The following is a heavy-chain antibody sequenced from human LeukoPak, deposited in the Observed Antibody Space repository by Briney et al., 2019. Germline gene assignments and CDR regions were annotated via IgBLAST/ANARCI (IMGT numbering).Heavy chain of an antibody. CDR1: GGSFSGYY. J-gene: IGHJ6*02. V-gene: IGHV4-59*01. D-gene: IGHD3-22*01. CDR2: IYYSGST. Sequence: TSETLSLTCAVYGGSFSGYYWSWIRQPPGKGLEWIGYIYYSGSTNYNPSLKSRVTISVDTSKNQFSLKLSSVTAADTAVYYCAREGYYYDSSGYRVGMDVWGQGTTVTVSS. CDR3: AREGYYYDSSGYRVGMDV.